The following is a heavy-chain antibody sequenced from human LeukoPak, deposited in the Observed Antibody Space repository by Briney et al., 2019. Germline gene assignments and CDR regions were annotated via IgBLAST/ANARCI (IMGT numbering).Heavy chain of an antibody. V-gene: IGHV4-4*07. CDR2: IYTSGST. J-gene: IGHJ5*02. D-gene: IGHD6-13*01. CDR1: GGSISSYY. Sequence: SETLSLTCTVSGGSISSYYWSWIRQPAGKGLEWIGRIYTSGSTNYNPSLESRVTISVDTSKNQFSLKLSSVTAADTAVYYCARDRGRYSSSWDGQNWFDPWGQGTLVTVSS. CDR3: ARDRGRYSSSWDGQNWFDP.